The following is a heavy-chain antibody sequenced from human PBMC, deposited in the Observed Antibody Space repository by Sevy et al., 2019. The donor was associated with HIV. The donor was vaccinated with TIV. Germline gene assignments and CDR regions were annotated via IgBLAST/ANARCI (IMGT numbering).Heavy chain of an antibody. J-gene: IGHJ3*02. CDR1: GDSVSSNSAA. CDR3: AREGVDIVATISLLDAFDI. CDR2: TYYRSKWYN. V-gene: IGHV6-1*01. D-gene: IGHD5-12*01. Sequence: KQSQTLSLTCAISGDSVSSNSAAWNWIRQSPSRGLEWLGRTYYRSKWYNDYAVSVKSRITINPDTSKNQFSLQLNSVTPEDTAVYYCAREGVDIVATISLLDAFDIWGQGTMVTVSS.